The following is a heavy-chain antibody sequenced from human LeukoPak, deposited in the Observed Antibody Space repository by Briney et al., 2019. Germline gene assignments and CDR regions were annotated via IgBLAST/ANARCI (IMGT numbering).Heavy chain of an antibody. CDR1: GFTFNDYA. Sequence: PGGSLRLSCAASGFTFNDYAMYWVRQAPGKGLEWVPGISWNSGSMWYAYSVKGRFTISRDNAKNALYLRMNSLRTEDMALYYCAKGRTLNQDDAFDIWGQGTMVSVSS. CDR3: AKGRTLNQDDAFDI. D-gene: IGHD1-14*01. J-gene: IGHJ3*02. CDR2: ISWNSGSM. V-gene: IGHV3-9*03.